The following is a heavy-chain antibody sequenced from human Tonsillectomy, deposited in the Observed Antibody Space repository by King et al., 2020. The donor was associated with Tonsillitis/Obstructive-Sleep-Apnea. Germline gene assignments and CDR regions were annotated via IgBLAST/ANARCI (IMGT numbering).Heavy chain of an antibody. CDR2: IRSKAYGGTT. V-gene: IGHV3-49*04. CDR1: GFTFGDYA. D-gene: IGHD3-3*01. Sequence: VQLVESGGGLVQPGRSLRLSCSASGFTFGDYAMNWVRQAPGKGLEWVGFIRSKAYGGTTKYDASVRGRFTVSRDDSTSIAHLQMNSLKTDDTAVYYCTRGGGYDIWSGGGYMDVWGKGTTVTVSS. CDR3: TRGGGYDIWSGGGYMDV. J-gene: IGHJ6*03.